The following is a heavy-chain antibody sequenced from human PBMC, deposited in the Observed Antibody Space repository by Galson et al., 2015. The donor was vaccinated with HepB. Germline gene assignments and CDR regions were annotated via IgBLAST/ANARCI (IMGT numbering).Heavy chain of an antibody. V-gene: IGHV3-30-3*01. D-gene: IGHD3-10*01. CDR1: GFTFSSYA. Sequence: SLRLSCAASGFTFSSYAMHWVRQAPGKGLEWVAVISYDGSNKYYADSVKGRFTISRDNSKNTLYLQMNSLRAEDTAVYYCARNIRGRFGELFLDPWGQGTLVTVSS. CDR2: ISYDGSNK. J-gene: IGHJ5*02. CDR3: ARNIRGRFGELFLDP.